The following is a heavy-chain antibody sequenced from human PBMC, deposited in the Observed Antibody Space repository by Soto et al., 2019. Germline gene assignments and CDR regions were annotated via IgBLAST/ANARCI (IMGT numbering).Heavy chain of an antibody. CDR3: ARDRELYYYSGMDV. V-gene: IGHV1-69*08. D-gene: IGHD3-10*01. CDR1: GGTFSSYT. CDR2: IIPILGIA. Sequence: QVQLVQSGAEVKKPGSSVKVSCKASGGTFSSYTISWVRQAPGQGLEWMGRIIPILGIANYAQKFQGRVTITADKSTSTAYMELSSLRSEDTAVYYCARDRELYYYSGMDVWGQGTTVTVSS. J-gene: IGHJ6*02.